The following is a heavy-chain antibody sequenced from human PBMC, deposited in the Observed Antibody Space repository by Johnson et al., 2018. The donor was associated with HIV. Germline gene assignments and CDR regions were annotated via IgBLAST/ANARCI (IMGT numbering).Heavy chain of an antibody. CDR2: ISYDGSNK. Sequence: QMLLVESGGGVVKPGGTLRLSCAASGFTFSSYAMHWVRQAPGKGLEWVAVISYDGSNKYYADSMKGRFTISRDNTKNSLYLQMNSLRAEDTAIYYCARGGSSGWSGFLAFDIWGQGTMVTVSS. CDR1: GFTFSSYA. J-gene: IGHJ3*02. D-gene: IGHD6-19*01. V-gene: IGHV3-30*04. CDR3: ARGGSSGWSGFLAFDI.